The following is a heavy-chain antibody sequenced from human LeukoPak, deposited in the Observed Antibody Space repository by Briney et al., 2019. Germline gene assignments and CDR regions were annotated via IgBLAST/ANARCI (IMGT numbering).Heavy chain of an antibody. CDR3: AKFRPITPGAGTIFHY. D-gene: IGHD6-19*01. Sequence: GGSLRLSCAASGFTFSTYSMNWVRQAPGKGLEWVSSIASSSSYMFYADSVKGRFTISRDNAKNSLYLQMNSLRAEDTAVYYCAKFRPITPGAGTIFHYWGQGALVTVPS. J-gene: IGHJ4*02. CDR1: GFTFSTYS. V-gene: IGHV3-21*04. CDR2: IASSSSYM.